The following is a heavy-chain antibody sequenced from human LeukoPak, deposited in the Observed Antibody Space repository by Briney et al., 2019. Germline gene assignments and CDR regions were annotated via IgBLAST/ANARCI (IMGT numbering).Heavy chain of an antibody. CDR3: AGRHSSSSEEDAFDI. CDR1: GDTVSSKRAA. J-gene: IGHJ3*02. V-gene: IGHV6-1*01. CDR2: TFYRSKWNN. Sequence: SQTLSLTCAISGDTVSSKRAAWNWIRQSPLRGLEWLGRTFYRSKWNNDYAVSVKGRITIKPDTSKNQFSLQLNSVTPEDTAVYYCAGRHSSSSEEDAFDIWGQGTMVTVSS. D-gene: IGHD6-6*01.